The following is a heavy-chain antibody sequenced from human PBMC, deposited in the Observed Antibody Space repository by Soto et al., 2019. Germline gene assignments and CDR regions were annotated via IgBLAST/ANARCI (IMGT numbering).Heavy chain of an antibody. CDR1: GGSFSGYY. V-gene: IGHV4-34*01. D-gene: IGHD3-22*01. J-gene: IGHJ5*02. CDR2: INHSGST. CDR3: ARPRFGVRARRTYYYDSSGYYPNWFAP. Sequence: PSETLSLTCAVYGGSFSGYYWSWIRQPPGKGLEWIGEINHSGSTNYNPSLKSRVTISVDTSKNQFSLKLSSVTAADTAVYYCARPRFGVRARRTYYYDSSGYYPNWFAPWGQGTLVTVSS.